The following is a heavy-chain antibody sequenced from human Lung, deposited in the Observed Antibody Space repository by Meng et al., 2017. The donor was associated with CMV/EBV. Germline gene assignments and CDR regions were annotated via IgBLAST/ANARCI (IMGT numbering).Heavy chain of an antibody. V-gene: IGHV1-69*05. D-gene: IGHD4-17*01. CDR1: GGTYSTYG. CDR3: ARSLMTTVTTLGY. CDR2: IITLFGTP. Sequence: SVXVSXXASGGTYSTYGISWVRQAPGQGLEWMGGIITLFGTPNYAQRFQGRVTITTDESTSTTYMELRSLRSEDTAVYYCARSLMTTVTTLGYWGQGTLVXVSS. J-gene: IGHJ4*02.